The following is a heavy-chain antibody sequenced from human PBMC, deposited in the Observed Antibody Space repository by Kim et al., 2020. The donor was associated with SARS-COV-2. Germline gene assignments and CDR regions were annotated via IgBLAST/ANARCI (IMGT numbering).Heavy chain of an antibody. Sequence: GGSLRLSCAASGFTFSSYGMHWVRQAPGKGLEWVAVIWYDGNNKYYADSVKGRFTISRDNSKNTLYLQINSLRAEDTAVYYCARVYYYGSGSDKYRDPGFDSWGQGTLVTVSS. V-gene: IGHV3-33*01. J-gene: IGHJ4*02. D-gene: IGHD3-10*01. CDR3: ARVYYYGSGSDKYRDPGFDS. CDR2: IWYDGNNK. CDR1: GFTFSSYG.